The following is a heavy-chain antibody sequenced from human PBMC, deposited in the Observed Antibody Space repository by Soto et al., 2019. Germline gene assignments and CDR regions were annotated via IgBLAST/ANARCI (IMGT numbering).Heavy chain of an antibody. J-gene: IGHJ4*02. Sequence: LSLTCDVDGGSFSGYFWNWIRQPPGKGLEWIGEINHFGSSNYNPSLKSRITISLDTSKNQFSLKLSSVTAADTAVYYCARGSYSSSSHIDYWGQGTLVTVS. D-gene: IGHD6-6*01. V-gene: IGHV4-34*01. CDR2: INHFGSS. CDR3: ARGSYSSSSHIDY. CDR1: GGSFSGYF.